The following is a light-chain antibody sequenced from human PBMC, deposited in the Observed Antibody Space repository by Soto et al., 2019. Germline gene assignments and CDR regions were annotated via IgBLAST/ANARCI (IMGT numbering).Light chain of an antibody. CDR3: AAWDDSRNGYV. CDR2: NNN. J-gene: IGLJ1*01. Sequence: QCVLTQPPSASGTPGQRVTISCSGGSSNIGTNAVNWYQQLPGTAPKLLIYNNNQRPSGVPDRFSGSKSGTSASLAISGLQSEDEADYYCAAWDDSRNGYVFGTGTKVTLL. V-gene: IGLV1-44*01. CDR1: SSNIGTNA.